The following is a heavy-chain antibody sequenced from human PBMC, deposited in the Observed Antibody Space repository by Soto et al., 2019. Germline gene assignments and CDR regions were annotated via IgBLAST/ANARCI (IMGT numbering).Heavy chain of an antibody. Sequence: SETLSLTCTVSGGSISSGDYYWSWIRQPPGKGLEWIGYIYYSGSTYYNPSLKSRVTISVDTSKNQFSLKLSSVTAADTAVYYCARGSGSGGYWFDPWGKGTLVTVSS. D-gene: IGHD2-15*01. CDR2: IYYSGST. CDR3: ARGSGSGGYWFDP. V-gene: IGHV4-30-4*01. CDR1: GGSISSGDYY. J-gene: IGHJ5*02.